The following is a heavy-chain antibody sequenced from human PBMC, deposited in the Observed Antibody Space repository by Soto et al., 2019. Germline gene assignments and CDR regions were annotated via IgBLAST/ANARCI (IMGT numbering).Heavy chain of an antibody. J-gene: IGHJ6*03. CDR1: GGSISSSNYD. CDR2: IYYSGST. V-gene: IGHV4-39*01. CDR3: ARHFGWGPYYYYYMDV. D-gene: IGHD3-10*01. Sequence: PSETLSLTFTVSGGSISSSNYDWGWIRQPPGKGLEWIGSIYYSGSTYYNPSLKSRVTISVDTSKNQFSLKLSSMTAADTAVYYCARHFGWGPYYYYYMDVWGKGTTVTVSS.